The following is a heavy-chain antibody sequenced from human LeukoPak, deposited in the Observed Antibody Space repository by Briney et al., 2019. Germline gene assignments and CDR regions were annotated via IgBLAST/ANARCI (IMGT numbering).Heavy chain of an antibody. CDR1: GFTFSSYW. CDR3: AKASSTTGTREFDY. Sequence: GGSLRLSCAASGFTFSSYWMSWVRQAPGKGLEWVANIKQDGSEKYYVDSVKGRFTISRDNAKNSLYLQMNSLRAEDTAVYYCAKASSTTGTREFDYWGQGTLVTVSS. V-gene: IGHV3-7*01. J-gene: IGHJ4*02. CDR2: IKQDGSEK. D-gene: IGHD1-1*01.